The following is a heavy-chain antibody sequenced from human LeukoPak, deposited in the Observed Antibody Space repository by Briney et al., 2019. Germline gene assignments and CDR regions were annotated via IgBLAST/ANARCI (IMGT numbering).Heavy chain of an antibody. CDR1: GFTVSSNY. CDR2: IYSGGST. J-gene: IGHJ4*02. D-gene: IGHD3-10*01. Sequence: GGSLRLSCAASGFTVSSNYMSWVRQAPGKGLEWVSVIYSGGSTYYADSVKGRFTISRDNSKNTLYLQMNSLRAEDTAVYFCAREYRGEYYFAFWGQGTLVTVSS. V-gene: IGHV3-66*01. CDR3: AREYRGEYYFAF.